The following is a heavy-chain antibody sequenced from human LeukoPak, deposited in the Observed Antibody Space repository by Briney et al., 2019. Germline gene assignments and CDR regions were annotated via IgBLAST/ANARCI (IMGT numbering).Heavy chain of an antibody. CDR1: GFTFGDYS. D-gene: IGHD2-15*01. Sequence: PGRSLRLSCTASGFTFGDYSMSWVRQAPGKGLEWLGFIRSKASGGTTHYAASVKGRSTISRDDSKSIAYLQMDSLKTEDTAVYYCTRLLAAAPWVFDYWGQGTLVTVSS. CDR3: TRLLAAAPWVFDY. V-gene: IGHV3-49*04. J-gene: IGHJ4*02. CDR2: IRSKASGGTT.